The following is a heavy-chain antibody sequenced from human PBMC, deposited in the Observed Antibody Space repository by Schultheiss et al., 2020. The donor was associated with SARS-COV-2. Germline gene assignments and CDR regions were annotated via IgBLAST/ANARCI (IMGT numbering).Heavy chain of an antibody. J-gene: IGHJ4*02. CDR3: ARYSDSDLNLDF. CDR2: IYYSGST. Sequence: SQTLSLTCTVSGGSISSYYWSWIRQHPGKGLEWIGSIYYSGSTYYNPSLKSRVTISVDTSKNQFSLKLRSVTAADTALYFCARYSDSDLNLDFWGQGTLVTVSS. CDR1: GGSISSYY. V-gene: IGHV4-59*12. D-gene: IGHD5-12*01.